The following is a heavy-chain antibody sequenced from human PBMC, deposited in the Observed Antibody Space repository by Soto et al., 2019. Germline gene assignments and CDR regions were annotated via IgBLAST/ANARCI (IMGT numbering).Heavy chain of an antibody. Sequence: VQLVESGGDLVQPGGSLRLSCEASGFTFNSYAMNWVRQTPGKRLEWVSGISGSGSATFYADSVKGRFTISRDNSKNTLYLQMNNLRTEDTALYYCTKDTYGAVAGTHRFGPRAQGTLVTVSS. CDR3: TKDTYGAVAGTHRFGP. CDR2: ISGSGSAT. J-gene: IGHJ5*02. V-gene: IGHV3-23*04. CDR1: GFTFNSYA. D-gene: IGHD6-19*01.